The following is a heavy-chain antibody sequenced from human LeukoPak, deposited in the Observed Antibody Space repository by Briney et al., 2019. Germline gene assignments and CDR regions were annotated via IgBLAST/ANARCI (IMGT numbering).Heavy chain of an antibody. CDR1: GYSISSGYY. V-gene: IGHV4-38-2*02. Sequence: PSETLSLTCTVSGYSISSGYYWSWIRQPPGKGLEWIGSIYHSGSTYYNPSLKSRVTISVDTSKNQFSLKLSSVTAADTAVYYCARARIMVRENWFDSWGQGTLVTVSS. CDR3: ARARIMVRENWFDS. CDR2: IYHSGST. J-gene: IGHJ5*01. D-gene: IGHD3-10*01.